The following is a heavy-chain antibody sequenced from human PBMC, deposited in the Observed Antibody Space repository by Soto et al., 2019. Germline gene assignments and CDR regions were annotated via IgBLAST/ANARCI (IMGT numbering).Heavy chain of an antibody. Sequence: EVQLLESGGGLVQPGESLRLSCAASGFSFTTYVMGWVRQAPGMGLEWVSGISASGDSTFYAESVEGRFTISRDNSKNTLYLQMNSLRVDDTAIYHCAKGAWRGSPPPNIYYFDVWGQGTLVTVSS. CDR1: GFSFTTYV. CDR2: ISASGDST. CDR3: AKGAWRGSPPPNIYYFDV. J-gene: IGHJ4*02. V-gene: IGHV3-23*01. D-gene: IGHD1-26*01.